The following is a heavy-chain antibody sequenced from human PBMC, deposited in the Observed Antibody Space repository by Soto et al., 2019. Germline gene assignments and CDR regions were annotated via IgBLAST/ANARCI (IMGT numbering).Heavy chain of an antibody. CDR2: ISPYNGKR. D-gene: IGHD3-10*01. CDR1: GYTFTSYG. J-gene: IGHJ4*01. Sequence: ASVKVSCKASGYTFTSYGLSWVRQAPGQGLEWMGWISPYNGKRDESPKFQGRVSMTTDIFTNTAYMEPSSLTSADSAIYYCARDPGLGSSYPPLDYWGQGSLVTVSS. CDR3: ARDPGLGSSYPPLDY. V-gene: IGHV1-18*04.